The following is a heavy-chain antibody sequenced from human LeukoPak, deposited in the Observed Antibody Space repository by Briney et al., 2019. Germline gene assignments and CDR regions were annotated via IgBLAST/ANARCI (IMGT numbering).Heavy chain of an antibody. J-gene: IGHJ6*02. CDR3: ASGITMIRGVHYGMGV. CDR2: IFYNGIT. CDR1: GDSISNYY. Sequence: SETLSLTCTVSGDSISNYYWNWIRQPPGKGLEWIGYIFYNGITKYNPSLESRVAISVNTSKDQFYLKLNSVTAADTALYYCASGITMIRGVHYGMGVWGQGTTVTVSS. V-gene: IGHV4-59*01. D-gene: IGHD3-10*01.